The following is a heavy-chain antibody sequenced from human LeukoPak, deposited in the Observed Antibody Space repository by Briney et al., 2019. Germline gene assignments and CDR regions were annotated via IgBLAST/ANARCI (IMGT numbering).Heavy chain of an antibody. CDR2: ISAYNGNT. J-gene: IGHJ4*02. CDR3: ARGDRYYYDSSGYPDY. V-gene: IGHV1-18*01. Sequence: GASVKVSCKASGYTFTSYGISWVRQAPGQGLEWMGWISAYNGNTNCAQKLQGRVTMTTDTSTSTAYMELRSLRSDDAAVYYCARGDRYYYDSSGYPDYWGQGTLVTVSS. D-gene: IGHD3-22*01. CDR1: GYTFTSYG.